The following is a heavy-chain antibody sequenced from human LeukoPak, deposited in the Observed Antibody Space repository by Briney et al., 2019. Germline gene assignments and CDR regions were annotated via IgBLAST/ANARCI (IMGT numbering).Heavy chain of an antibody. CDR2: ISYDGSNK. Sequence: PGGSLRLSCAASGFTFSNYAVHWIRQAPGKGLEWVSFISYDGSNKYYADSVKGRFTLSRDNSKNTLYLRMSSLRAEDSAIYYCAREHDDAFDIWGQGTAVTVSS. J-gene: IGHJ3*02. CDR3: AREHDDAFDI. V-gene: IGHV3-30-3*01. CDR1: GFTFSNYA.